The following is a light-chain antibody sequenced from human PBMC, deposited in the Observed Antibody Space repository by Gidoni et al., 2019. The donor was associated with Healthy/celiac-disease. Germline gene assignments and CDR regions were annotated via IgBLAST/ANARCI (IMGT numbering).Light chain of an antibody. J-gene: IGKJ5*01. V-gene: IGKV3-20*01. CDR1: QSVSSSY. Sequence: EIVLTQSPGTLSLSPGERATLSCRASQSVSSSYLAWYQQKPGQAPRLLIYGASSRATGIPDSFSGSGSGTDFTLTISRLEPEDFAVYYCQQYGSSLLTFGQGTRLEIK. CDR3: QQYGSSLLT. CDR2: GAS.